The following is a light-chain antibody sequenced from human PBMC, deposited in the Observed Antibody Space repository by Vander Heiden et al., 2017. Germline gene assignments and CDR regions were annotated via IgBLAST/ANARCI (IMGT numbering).Light chain of an antibody. CDR3: QQDDNLLT. J-gene: IGKJ3*01. Sequence: DIQMTQSPSSLSASVGDRVTITCQARQDISNYLNWYQQKQGKANKLMIDDASKLEKGGATRCSGSGSGKDFTFNISSLQHEDIATYYCQQDDNLLTFGPGTKVDIK. CDR1: QDISNY. CDR2: DAS. V-gene: IGKV1-33*01.